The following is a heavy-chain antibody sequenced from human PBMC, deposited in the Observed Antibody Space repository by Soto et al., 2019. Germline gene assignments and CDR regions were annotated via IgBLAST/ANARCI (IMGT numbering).Heavy chain of an antibody. CDR2: INHSGST. J-gene: IGHJ4*02. V-gene: IGHV4-34*01. D-gene: IGHD3-10*02. CDR1: GGSFSCYY. CDR3: ASIFGQMGDGFDY. Sequence: SETLSLTCAVYGGSFSCYYLSWIRQPPGKGLEWIGEINHSGSTNYNPSLKSRVTISVDTSKNQFSLKLSSVTAADTAVYYCASIFGQMGDGFDYWGQGTLVTVSS.